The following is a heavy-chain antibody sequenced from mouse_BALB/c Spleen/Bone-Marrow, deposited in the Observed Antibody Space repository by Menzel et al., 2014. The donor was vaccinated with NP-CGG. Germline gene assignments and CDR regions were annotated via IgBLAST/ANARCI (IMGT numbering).Heavy chain of an antibody. CDR3: ARDRYYGYAMDC. CDR2: INSNGGST. CDR1: RFTFSSYG. V-gene: IGHV5-6-3*01. J-gene: IGHJ4*01. D-gene: IGHD1-1*01. Sequence: EVMLVESGGGLVQPGGSLKLSCAASRFTFSSYGMSWVRQTPDKRLELVATINSNGGSTYYPDSVKGRFTISRDNAKNTLYLQMSSLKSEDTAMYYCARDRYYGYAMDCWGQGTSVAVSS.